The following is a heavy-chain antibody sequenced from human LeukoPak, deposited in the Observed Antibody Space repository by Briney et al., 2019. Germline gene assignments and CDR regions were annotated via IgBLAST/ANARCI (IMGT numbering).Heavy chain of an antibody. V-gene: IGHV3-30-3*01. Sequence: PGGSLRLSCAVSGFTFSSYAMHWVRQAQGKGLEWVAVISYDASNKYYADSVKGRFTISRDNSKNPLYLQMNSLRAEDTAVYYCARDWGTQFMVTISYYFDYWGQGTLVTVSS. D-gene: IGHD5-24*01. J-gene: IGHJ4*02. CDR1: GFTFSSYA. CDR2: ISYDASNK. CDR3: ARDWGTQFMVTISYYFDY.